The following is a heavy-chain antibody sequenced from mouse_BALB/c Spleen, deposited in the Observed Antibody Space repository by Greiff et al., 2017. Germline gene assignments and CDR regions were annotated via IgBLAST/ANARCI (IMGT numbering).Heavy chain of an antibody. J-gene: IGHJ4*01. CDR1: GFSLTSYG. V-gene: IGHV2-2*02. D-gene: IGHD4-1*01. CDR2: IWSGGST. Sequence: VKVEESGPGLVQPSQSLSITCTVSGFSLTSYGVHWVRQSPGKGLEWLGVIWSGGSTDYNAAFISRLSISKDNSKSQVFFKMNSLQANDTAIYYCASWDHYAMDYWGQGTSVTVSS. CDR3: ASWDHYAMDY.